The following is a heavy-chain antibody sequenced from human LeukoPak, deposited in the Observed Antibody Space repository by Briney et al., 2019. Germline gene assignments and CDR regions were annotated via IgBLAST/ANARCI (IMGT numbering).Heavy chain of an antibody. CDR2: IKYDGRER. CDR1: GVTFSGDW. D-gene: IGHD2/OR15-2a*01. Sequence: GGSLRLSCAASGVTFSGDWMSSVRQAPGKGLEWVATIKYDGRERYYVASVNSRITISRDNTREPLHLQMNSPRAEAPASSYCVRVNSHFDSWGQGSLVTVSS. V-gene: IGHV3-7*01. J-gene: IGHJ4*02. CDR3: VRVNSHFDS.